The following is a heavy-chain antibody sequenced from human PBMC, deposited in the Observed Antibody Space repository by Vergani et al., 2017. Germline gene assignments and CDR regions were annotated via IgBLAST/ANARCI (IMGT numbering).Heavy chain of an antibody. Sequence: QLQLPESGPGLVKPSETLSLTCTVSGGSISSSSYYWGWIRQPPGKGLEWIGSIYYSGSTYYNPSLKSRVTISVDTSKNQFSLKLSSVTAADTAVYYCARDDSMVYGKPFDYWGQGTLVTVSS. J-gene: IGHJ4*02. CDR1: GGSISSSSYY. D-gene: IGHD2-8*01. V-gene: IGHV4-39*07. CDR3: ARDDSMVYGKPFDY. CDR2: IYYSGST.